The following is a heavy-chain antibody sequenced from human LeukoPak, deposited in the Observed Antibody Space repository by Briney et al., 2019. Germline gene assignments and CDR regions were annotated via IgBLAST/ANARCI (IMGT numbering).Heavy chain of an antibody. V-gene: IGHV1-46*01. J-gene: IGHJ2*01. D-gene: IGHD3-22*01. CDR3: ARGGHYYDSSGKPYWYFDL. CDR2: INPSGGST. CDR1: GYTFTSYY. Sequence: ASVKVSCKASGYTFTSYYMHWVRQAPGQGLEWMGIINPSGGSTSYAQKFQGRVTITADKSTSTAYMELSSLRSEDTAVYYCARGGHYYDSSGKPYWYFDLWGRGTLVTVSS.